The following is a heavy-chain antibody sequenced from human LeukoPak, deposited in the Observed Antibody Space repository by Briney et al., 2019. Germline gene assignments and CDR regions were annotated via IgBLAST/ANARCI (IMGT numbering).Heavy chain of an antibody. CDR2: INQDGSQK. J-gene: IGHJ4*02. CDR1: GFTFGSCW. CDR3: VRQQTPHGNFDY. D-gene: IGHD1-26*01. V-gene: IGHV3-7*03. Sequence: PGGSLRLSCAASGFTFGSCWMNWVRQTPRKGLEWVANINQDGSQKFYVDSVKGRFTISRDNANNSLYLQMNSLRAEDTAVYYCVRQQTPHGNFDYWGQGTLVTVSS.